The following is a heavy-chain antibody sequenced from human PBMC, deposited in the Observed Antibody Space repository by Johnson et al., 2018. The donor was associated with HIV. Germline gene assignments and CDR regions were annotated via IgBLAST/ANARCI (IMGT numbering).Heavy chain of an antibody. CDR3: AKDQYCGGDCYPDAFDI. CDR2: IRYDGSNK. CDR1: GFTFSSYG. V-gene: IGHV3-30*02. Sequence: QVQLEESGGGVVQPGGSLRLSCAASGFTFSSYGMHWVRQAPGKGLEWVAFIRYDGSNKYYADSVKGRFTISRDNSKNTLYLQLNSLRAEDTAVYYCAKDQYCGGDCYPDAFDIWGQGTMVTVSS. J-gene: IGHJ3*02. D-gene: IGHD2-21*02.